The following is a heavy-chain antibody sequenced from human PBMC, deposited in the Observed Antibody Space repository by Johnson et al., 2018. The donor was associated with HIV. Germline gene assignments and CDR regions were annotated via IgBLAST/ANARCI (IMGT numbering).Heavy chain of an antibody. V-gene: IGHV3-20*04. Sequence: MLLVESGGGVVQPGRSLRLSCAASRFTFDDYGMSWVRQAPGKGLEWVAGINWNGGSTGYADSVKGRFTISRDNAKNTLYLQMNSLRAEDTAVYYCARERIGYSSSGDAFDLWGQETVVTVAS. D-gene: IGHD2-2*01. J-gene: IGHJ3*01. CDR3: ARERIGYSSSGDAFDL. CDR2: INWNGGST. CDR1: RFTFDDYG.